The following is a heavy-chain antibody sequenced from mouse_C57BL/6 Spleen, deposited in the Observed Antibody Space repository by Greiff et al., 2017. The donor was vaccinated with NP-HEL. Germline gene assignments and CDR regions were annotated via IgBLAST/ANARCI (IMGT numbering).Heavy chain of an antibody. CDR2: IYWDDDK. CDR3: ARLLGSYWYFDV. Sequence: QVTLKESGPGILQSSQTLSLTCSFSGFSLSTSGMGVSWIRQPSGKGLEWLAHIYWDDDKRYNPSLKSRLTISKDTSRNQVFLKITSVDTADTATYYCARLLGSYWYFDVWGTGTTVTVSS. V-gene: IGHV8-12*01. CDR1: GFSLSTSGMG. D-gene: IGHD2-1*01. J-gene: IGHJ1*03.